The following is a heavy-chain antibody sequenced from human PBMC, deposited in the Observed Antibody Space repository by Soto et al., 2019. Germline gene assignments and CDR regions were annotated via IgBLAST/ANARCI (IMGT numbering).Heavy chain of an antibody. CDR3: ARTHSSGWYFDY. CDR1: GFTFSSYG. J-gene: IGHJ4*02. Sequence: QVQLVESGGGVVQPGRSLRLSCAASGFTFSSYGMHWVSQAPGKGLEWVAVIWYDGSNKYYADSVKGRFTISRDNSKNTLYLQMNSLRAEDTAVYYCARTHSSGWYFDYWGQGTLVTVSS. V-gene: IGHV3-33*01. D-gene: IGHD6-19*01. CDR2: IWYDGSNK.